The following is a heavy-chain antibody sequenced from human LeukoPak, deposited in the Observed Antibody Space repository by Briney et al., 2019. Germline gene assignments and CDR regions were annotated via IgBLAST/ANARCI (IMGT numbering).Heavy chain of an antibody. J-gene: IGHJ4*02. D-gene: IGHD3-22*01. Sequence: GRSLRLSCAASGFTFSSYGMHWVRQAPGKGLEWVAVISYDASNKYYADSVKGRFTISRDNSKNTLYLQMNSLRAEDTAVYYCAKGVWDYDSSGYRGYYFDYWGQGTLVTVSS. CDR2: ISYDASNK. CDR1: GFTFSSYG. CDR3: AKGVWDYDSSGYRGYYFDY. V-gene: IGHV3-30*18.